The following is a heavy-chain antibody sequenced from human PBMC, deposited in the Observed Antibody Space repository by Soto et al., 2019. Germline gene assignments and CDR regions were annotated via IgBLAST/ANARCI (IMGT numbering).Heavy chain of an antibody. CDR2: ISYDGSNK. CDR3: AKGDIMTTAMYYFDY. D-gene: IGHD4-4*01. Sequence: QVQLVESGGGVVQPGRSLRLSCAASGFTFSSYGMHWVRQAPGKGVEWVAVISYDGSNKYYADSVKGRFTISRDNSKNTLYLQMNSLRAEDTAVYYCAKGDIMTTAMYYFDYWGQGTLVTVSS. V-gene: IGHV3-30*18. CDR1: GFTFSSYG. J-gene: IGHJ4*02.